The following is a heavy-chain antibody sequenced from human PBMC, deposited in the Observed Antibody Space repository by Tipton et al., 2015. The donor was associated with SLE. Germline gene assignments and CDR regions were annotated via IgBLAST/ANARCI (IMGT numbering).Heavy chain of an antibody. J-gene: IGHJ4*02. D-gene: IGHD6-19*01. Sequence: TYYNPSLKSRVTISVDTSKNQFSLKLSSVTAADTAVYYCASEHSGWLDYWGQGTLVTVSS. CDR2: T. V-gene: IGHV4-39*07. CDR3: ASEHSGWLDY.